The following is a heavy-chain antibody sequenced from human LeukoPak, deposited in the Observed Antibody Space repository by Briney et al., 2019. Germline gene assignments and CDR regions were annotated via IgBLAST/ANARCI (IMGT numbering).Heavy chain of an antibody. Sequence: SVKVSCKASGGTFSSYAISWVRQAPGQGLEWMGGIIPIFGTANYAQKFQGRVTITADESPSPAYMALSSLRSEDTAVYYCARDSTTVTTFDHWGQGTLVTVSS. CDR1: GGTFSSYA. CDR3: ARDSTTVTTFDH. V-gene: IGHV1-69*01. J-gene: IGHJ4*02. CDR2: IIPIFGTA. D-gene: IGHD4-11*01.